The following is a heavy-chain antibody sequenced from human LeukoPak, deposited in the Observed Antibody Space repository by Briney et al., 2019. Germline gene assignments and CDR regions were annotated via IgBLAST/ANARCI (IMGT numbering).Heavy chain of an antibody. CDR3: ARGGDLGTFDY. CDR1: GFTFGDYV. CDR2: IRSKAYGGTT. J-gene: IGHJ4*02. V-gene: IGHV3-49*04. Sequence: PGGSLRLSCTASGFTFGDYVMSWVRQAPGKGLEWVGFIRSKAYGGTTKNAASVKGRFTISRDDSRSIAYLQMNSLRTEDTAVYYCARGGDLGTFDYWGQGTLVTVSS. D-gene: IGHD7-27*01.